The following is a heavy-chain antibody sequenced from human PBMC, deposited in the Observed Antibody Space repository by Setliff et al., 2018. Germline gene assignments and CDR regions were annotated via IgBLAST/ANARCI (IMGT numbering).Heavy chain of an antibody. CDR3: ARHSKAAAGTRIFDP. CDR2: LHHSGTS. Sequence: GSLRLSCSASGFTFSSYAMTWVRQAPGKGLEWLGSLHHSGTSYYNPSLQSRVTISQDTSKNHFSLKMTSLTVADTAVYFCARHSKAAAGTRIFDPWGQGTLVTVSS. D-gene: IGHD6-13*01. J-gene: IGHJ5*02. V-gene: IGHV4-38-2*01. CDR1: GFTFSSYA.